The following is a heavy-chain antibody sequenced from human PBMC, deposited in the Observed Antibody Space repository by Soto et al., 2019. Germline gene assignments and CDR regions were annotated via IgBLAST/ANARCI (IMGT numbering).Heavy chain of an antibody. CDR3: AKAYGSGSYYNSRRFDP. CDR2: ISGSGGST. J-gene: IGHJ5*02. Sequence: GGSLRLSCAASGFTFSSYAMIWVRQAPGKGLEWVSAISGSGGSTYYADSVKGRFTISRDNSKNTLYLQMNSLRAEDTAVYYCAKAYGSGSYYNSRRFDPWGQGTLVTVSS. V-gene: IGHV3-23*01. CDR1: GFTFSSYA. D-gene: IGHD3-10*01.